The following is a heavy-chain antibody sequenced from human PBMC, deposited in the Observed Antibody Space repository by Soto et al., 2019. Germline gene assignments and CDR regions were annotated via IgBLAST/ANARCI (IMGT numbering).Heavy chain of an antibody. J-gene: IGHJ4*02. D-gene: IGHD2-21*01. V-gene: IGHV3-30-3*01. CDR1: GFTFSSYA. Sequence: AGSLGHSCAVSGFTFSSYAMHWVRQAPGKGLEWVAVISYDGSNKYYADSVKGRFTISRDNSKNTLYLQMNSLRAEDTAVYYCARGFQSSFGYWGQGTLVNVST. CDR3: ARGFQSSFGY. CDR2: ISYDGSNK.